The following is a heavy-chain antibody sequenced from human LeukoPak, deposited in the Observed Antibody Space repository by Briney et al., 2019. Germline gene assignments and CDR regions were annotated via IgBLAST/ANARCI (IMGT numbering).Heavy chain of an antibody. D-gene: IGHD2-15*01. J-gene: IGHJ4*02. Sequence: GGSLRLSCAASGFTFSSYAMSWVRQAPGKGLEWVSAISGSGGSTYYADSVKGRFTISRDDSKNTLYLQMNSLRAEDTAVYYCAKDTVVVVAATPDYWGQGTLVTVSS. CDR3: AKDTVVVVAATPDY. CDR1: GFTFSSYA. CDR2: ISGSGGST. V-gene: IGHV3-23*01.